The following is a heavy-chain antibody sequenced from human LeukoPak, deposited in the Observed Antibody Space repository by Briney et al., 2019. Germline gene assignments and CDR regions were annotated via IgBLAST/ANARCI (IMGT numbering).Heavy chain of an antibody. CDR2: INHSGST. D-gene: IGHD1-26*01. J-gene: IGHJ3*02. CDR1: GGSFSGYY. CDR3: ARGGVGAGYDAFDI. Sequence: MPSETLSLTCAVYGGSFSGYYWSWIRQPPGKGLEWIGEINHSGSTNYNPSLKSRVTISVDTSKNQFSLKLSSVTAADTAVYYCARGGVGAGYDAFDIWGQGTVVTVSS. V-gene: IGHV4-34*01.